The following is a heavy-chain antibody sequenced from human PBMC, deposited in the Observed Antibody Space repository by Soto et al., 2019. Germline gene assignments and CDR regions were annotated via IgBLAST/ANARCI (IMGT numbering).Heavy chain of an antibody. Sequence: ASVKVSCKASGGTFSSYAISWVRQAPGQGLEWMGGIIPIFGTANYAQKFQGRVTITADESTSTAYMELSSLRSEDTAVYYCQLGVGYCSGGSCYPDAFDIWGQGTIVTVSS. CDR3: QLGVGYCSGGSCYPDAFDI. D-gene: IGHD2-15*01. CDR1: GGTFSSYA. CDR2: IIPIFGTA. V-gene: IGHV1-69*13. J-gene: IGHJ3*02.